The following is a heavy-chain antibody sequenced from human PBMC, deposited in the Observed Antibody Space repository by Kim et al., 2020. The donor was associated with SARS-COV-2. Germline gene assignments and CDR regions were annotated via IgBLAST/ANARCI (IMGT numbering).Heavy chain of an antibody. CDR3: ARDRGGVYSSPIYYYYGMDV. J-gene: IGHJ6*02. CDR1: GFTFSSYS. CDR2: ISSSSSTI. Sequence: GGSLRLSCAASGFTFSSYSMNWVRQAPGKGLEWVSYISSSSSTIYYADSVKGRFTISRDNAKNSLYLQMNSLRDEDTAVYYCARDRGGVYSSPIYYYYGMDVWGQGTTVTVSS. V-gene: IGHV3-48*02. D-gene: IGHD6-13*01.